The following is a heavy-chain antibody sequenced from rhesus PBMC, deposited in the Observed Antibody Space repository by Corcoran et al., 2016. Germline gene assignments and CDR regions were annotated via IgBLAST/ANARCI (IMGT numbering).Heavy chain of an antibody. D-gene: IGHD3-9*01. J-gene: IGHJ4*01. Sequence: QVQLQESGPGLVKPSETLSLTCAVSGGSISDDYYWSWIRQPSGKGLEWIGYSYGSGGGTNYNPSLKNRVNMSIDTSKNQSPLKLSSVTAADTAVYYCARLPYYSNYFDYWGQGVLVTVSS. CDR3: ARLPYYSNYFDY. CDR1: GGSISDDYY. CDR2: SYGSGGGT. V-gene: IGHV4-106*01.